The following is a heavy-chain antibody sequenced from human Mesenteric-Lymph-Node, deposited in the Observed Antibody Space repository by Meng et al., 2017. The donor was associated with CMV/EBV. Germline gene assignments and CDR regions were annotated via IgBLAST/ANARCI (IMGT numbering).Heavy chain of an antibody. J-gene: IGHJ2*01. CDR2: INHSGST. D-gene: IGHD1-26*01. CDR1: VAVSGAY. V-gene: IGHV4-34*01. Sequence: VAVSGAYGRRIRQTPGKGVTWICEINHSGSTKYNLSRQGQVTLSVDTTKNRFSLKLSCVTAADTAVSSCARFVGPIGGTSYLYFDLWGRGTLVTVSS. CDR3: ARFVGPIGGTSYLYFDL.